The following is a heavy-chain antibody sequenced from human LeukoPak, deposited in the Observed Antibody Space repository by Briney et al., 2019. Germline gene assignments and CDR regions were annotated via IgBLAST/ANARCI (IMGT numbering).Heavy chain of an antibody. CDR3: AGESLDYYGSGINYYYYYYMDV. D-gene: IGHD3-10*01. J-gene: IGHJ6*03. CDR2: IYTSGST. CDR1: GGSISSGSYY. V-gene: IGHV4-61*02. Sequence: PSETLSLTCTVSGGSISSGSYYWSWIRQPAGKGLEWIGRIYTSGSTNYNPSLKSRVTISVDTSKNQFSLKLSSVTAADTAVYYCAGESLDYYGSGINYYYYYYMDVWGKGTTVTISS.